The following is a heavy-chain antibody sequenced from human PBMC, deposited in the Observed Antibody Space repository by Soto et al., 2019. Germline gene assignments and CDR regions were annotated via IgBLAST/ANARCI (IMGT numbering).Heavy chain of an antibody. Sequence: EGSLRLSCAASGFTFSSYGMHWVRQAPGKGLEWVAVISYDGSNKYYADSVKGRFTISRDNSKNTLYLQMNSLRAEDTAVYYCAKDWRLRLGELSLFYYWGQGTLVTVSS. CDR1: GFTFSSYG. CDR3: AKDWRLRLGELSLFYY. D-gene: IGHD3-16*02. CDR2: ISYDGSNK. V-gene: IGHV3-30*18. J-gene: IGHJ4*02.